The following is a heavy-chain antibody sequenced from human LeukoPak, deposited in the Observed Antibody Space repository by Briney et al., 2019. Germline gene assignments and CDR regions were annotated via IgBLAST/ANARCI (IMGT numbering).Heavy chain of an antibody. J-gene: IGHJ4*02. V-gene: IGHV4-4*07. D-gene: IGHD6-13*01. Sequence: SETLSLTCTVSGGSISSYYWSWIRQPAGKGLEWIGRIYSSGTTTYNPSLKSRVTMSVDTAKNQVSLRLSSVTAADTAVYYCARGSSHDYWGQGTLVTVSS. CDR2: IYSSGTT. CDR3: ARGSSHDY. CDR1: GGSISSYY.